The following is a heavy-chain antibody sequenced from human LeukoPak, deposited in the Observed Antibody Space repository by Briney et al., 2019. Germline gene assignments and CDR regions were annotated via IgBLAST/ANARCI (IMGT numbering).Heavy chain of an antibody. CDR2: VYHSATT. J-gene: IGHJ6*03. CDR1: GDFSNNFY. Sequence: PSETLSLTCSISGDFSNNFYWGWIRQPPGKGLEWIGSVYHSATTYYNPSLKSRVTISVDTSKNQFSLKLSSVTAADTAVYYCSRDETYSSDWQSNHYYYYMDVWGKGTTVTVSS. D-gene: IGHD6-19*01. CDR3: SRDETYSSDWQSNHYYYYMDV. V-gene: IGHV4-38-2*02.